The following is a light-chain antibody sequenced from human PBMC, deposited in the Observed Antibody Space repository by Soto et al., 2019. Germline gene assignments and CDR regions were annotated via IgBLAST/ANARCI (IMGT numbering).Light chain of an antibody. CDR1: SNDIGGYNY. Sequence: QSVLTQPASVSESPGQSITIPCTGTSNDIGGYNYVSWYQQFPGKAPKLIIYDVTNRPSGVSFRFSGSNSGNTASLTISGLQAEDEAGYHCSSYSSTSTRRLFGAGTKVTVL. CDR3: SSYSSTSTRRL. CDR2: DVT. V-gene: IGLV2-14*03. J-gene: IGLJ1*01.